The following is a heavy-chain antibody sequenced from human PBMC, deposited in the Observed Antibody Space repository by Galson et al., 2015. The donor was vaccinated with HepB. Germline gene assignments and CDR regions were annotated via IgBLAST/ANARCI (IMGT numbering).Heavy chain of an antibody. CDR1: GFKFSSYG. V-gene: IGHV3-23*01. D-gene: IGHD5-24*01. CDR2: VSGSGNST. J-gene: IGHJ4*02. Sequence: SLRLSCAASGFKFSSYGMTWVRQAPGKGLEWVSVVSGSGNSTHYADSVKGRFIISRDNSKNTLYLQMNSLRAEDTAVYYCAKDRVRWLQLFDSWGQGTLVTVSS. CDR3: AKDRVRWLQLFDS.